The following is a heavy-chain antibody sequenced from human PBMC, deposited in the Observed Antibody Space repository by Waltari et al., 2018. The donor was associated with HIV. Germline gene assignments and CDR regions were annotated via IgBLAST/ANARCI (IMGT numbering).Heavy chain of an antibody. CDR1: GYTFTTYA. J-gene: IGHJ4*02. CDR2: IKTKTGNP. V-gene: IGHV7-4-1*02. Sequence: QVQLVQSGSELKKPGASVKVSCRASGYTFTTYAINWVRQAPGQGLEWRGWIKTKTGNPTYAQDFTGRFVFSLDTSVSTAYLQINSLKAEDTAVYYCARGPGRSVDYWGQGTLVTVSS. D-gene: IGHD3-10*01. CDR3: ARGPGRSVDY.